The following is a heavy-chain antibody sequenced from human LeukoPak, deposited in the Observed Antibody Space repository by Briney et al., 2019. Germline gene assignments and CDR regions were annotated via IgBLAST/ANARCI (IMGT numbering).Heavy chain of an antibody. V-gene: IGHV1-2*02. J-gene: IGHJ4*02. D-gene: IGHD7-27*01. CDR2: INSNSGGT. CDR1: GYTFSGCY. CDR3: ATILTGGSFDY. Sequence: ASVKVSCKASGYTFSGCYMHWVRQAPGQGLEWMGWINSNSGGTNYAQKFQGRVTMTRDTSISTAYIELSRLRSDDTAVYYCATILTGGSFDYWGQGTLVTVSS.